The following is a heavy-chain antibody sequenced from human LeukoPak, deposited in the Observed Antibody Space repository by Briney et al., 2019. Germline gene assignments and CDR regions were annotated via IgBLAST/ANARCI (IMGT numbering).Heavy chain of an antibody. CDR1: GSRFTSYW. D-gene: IGHD1-26*01. CDR3: ARPSPYSGSYEDAFDI. V-gene: IGHV5-51*01. Sequence: GGALKISWKGSGSRFTSYWIGWGRQMSGKGLEGMGIIYHGESDNRYSPSCQGQVTISAEKSNRTASLQWSSLQASDPAMYYCARPSPYSGSYEDAFDIWGQGTMVTVSS. J-gene: IGHJ3*02. CDR2: IYHGESDN.